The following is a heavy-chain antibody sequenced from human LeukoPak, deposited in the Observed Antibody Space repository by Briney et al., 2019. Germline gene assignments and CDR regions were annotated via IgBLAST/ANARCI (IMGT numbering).Heavy chain of an antibody. V-gene: IGHV3-33*01. D-gene: IGHD1-26*01. CDR2: IWYDGSNK. CDR3: AREESGSLDF. J-gene: IGHJ4*02. CDR1: GFTFSTYG. Sequence: GRSLRLSCAASGFTFSTYGMHRVRQAPGKGLEWVAIIWYDGSNKYYADSVKGRFTIFRDISKNTLHLQMNSLRADDTAVYYCAREESGSLDFWGQETLVTVSP.